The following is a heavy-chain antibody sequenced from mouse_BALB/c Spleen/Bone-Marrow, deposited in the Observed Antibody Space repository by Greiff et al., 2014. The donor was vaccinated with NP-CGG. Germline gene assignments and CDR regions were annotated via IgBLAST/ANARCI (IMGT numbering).Heavy chain of an antibody. J-gene: IGHJ2*01. Sequence: VQLQQSGPELVKPGASVKMSCKASGYTFTDYNMHWVKQSHGKSLEWIVYIYPHNGGNGYNQKFKNKATLTVDSSSSTAYMELRSLTSEDSAVYYCARSRGTTATTYYFDYWGQGTTLTVSS. CDR1: GYTFTDYN. D-gene: IGHD1-2*01. CDR3: ARSRGTTATTYYFDY. V-gene: IGHV1S29*02. CDR2: IYPHNGGN.